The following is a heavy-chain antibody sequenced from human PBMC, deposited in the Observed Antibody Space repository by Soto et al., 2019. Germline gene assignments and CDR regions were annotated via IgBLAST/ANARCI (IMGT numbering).Heavy chain of an antibody. CDR1: GGSISSGGYP. CDR3: ARARYCSGGSCYSDY. V-gene: IGHV4-30-2*01. CDR2: IYHTGST. Sequence: QLQLQESGSGLVKPSQTLSLTCAVSGGSISSGGYPWSWIRQPPGKGLEWIGYIYHTGSTYYNPSLKSRVTISVDTSKNQFALKVSSGTAADTAVYYCARARYCSGGSCYSDYWGQGTLVTVSS. J-gene: IGHJ4*02. D-gene: IGHD2-15*01.